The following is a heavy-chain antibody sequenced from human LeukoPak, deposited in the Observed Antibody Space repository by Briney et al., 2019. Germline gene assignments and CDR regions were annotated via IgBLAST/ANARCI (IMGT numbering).Heavy chain of an antibody. J-gene: IGHJ3*02. CDR3: AKGGIAARQPHAFDI. V-gene: IGHV4-4*02. CDR2: IYHSGST. Sequence: PSETLSLTCAVSGGSISSNNWWTWVRQPPGKGLEWIGEIYHSGSTNYNPSLKSRVTISVDRSKNQFSLKLSSVTAADTAVYYCAKGGIAARQPHAFDIWGQGTMVTVSS. D-gene: IGHD6-6*01. CDR1: GGSISSNNW.